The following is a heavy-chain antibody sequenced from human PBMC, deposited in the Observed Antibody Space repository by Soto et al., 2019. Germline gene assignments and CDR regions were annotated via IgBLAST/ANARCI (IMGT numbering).Heavy chain of an antibody. CDR2: IISSSSYI. CDR1: GFTFSSYS. V-gene: IGHV3-21*01. J-gene: IGHJ3*02. CDR3: ARVKYCSGGSGWSPAVHAFDI. Sequence: EVQLVESGGGLVKPGGSLRLSCAASGFTFSSYSMTWVRQAPGKGLEWVSSIISSSSYIYYADSVKGRFTISRDNAKNSLYLQMNSLRAEDTAVYYCARVKYCSGGSGWSPAVHAFDIWGQGTMVTVSS. D-gene: IGHD2-15*01.